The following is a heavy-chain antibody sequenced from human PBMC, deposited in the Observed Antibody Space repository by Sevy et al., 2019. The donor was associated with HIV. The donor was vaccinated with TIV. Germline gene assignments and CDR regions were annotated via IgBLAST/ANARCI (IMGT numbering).Heavy chain of an antibody. CDR3: ARDSWIAAAESRFDP. V-gene: IGHV3-7*01. CDR1: GFTFSSYW. Sequence: GGSLRLSCAASGFTFSSYWMSWVRQAPGKGLEWVANIKQDGSEKYYVDSVKGRFTISRDNAKNSLYLQMNSLRAEDTAVYYCARDSWIAAAESRFDPWGQGTLVTVSS. J-gene: IGHJ5*02. D-gene: IGHD6-13*01. CDR2: IKQDGSEK.